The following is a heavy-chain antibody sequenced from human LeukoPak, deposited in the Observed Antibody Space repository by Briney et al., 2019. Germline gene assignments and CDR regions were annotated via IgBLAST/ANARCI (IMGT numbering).Heavy chain of an antibody. Sequence: SETLSLTCTVSGGSISSSSYYWGWIRQPPGKGLEWIGSIYYSGSAYSNPSLKSRVTISVDTSQNQFSLSLSSVTAADTALYYCARQSFYGSGSYYRAHDAFDIWGQGTMVTVSS. CDR3: ARQSFYGSGSYYRAHDAFDI. V-gene: IGHV4-39*01. D-gene: IGHD3-10*01. CDR2: IYYSGSA. J-gene: IGHJ3*02. CDR1: GGSISSSSYY.